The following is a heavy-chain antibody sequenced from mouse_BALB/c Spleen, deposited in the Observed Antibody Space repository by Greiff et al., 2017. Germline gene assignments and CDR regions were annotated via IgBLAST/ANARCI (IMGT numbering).Heavy chain of an antibody. J-gene: IGHJ2*01. D-gene: IGHD2-4*01. Sequence: QVQLQQSGAELVKPGASVKLSCKASGYTFTSYWMHWVKQRPGQGLEWIGEINPSNGRTNYNEKFKSKATLTVDKSSSTAYMQLSSLTSEDSAVYYCAIYFEYYFDYWGQGTTLTVSS. CDR3: AIYFEYYFDY. V-gene: IGHV1S81*02. CDR1: GYTFTSYW. CDR2: INPSNGRT.